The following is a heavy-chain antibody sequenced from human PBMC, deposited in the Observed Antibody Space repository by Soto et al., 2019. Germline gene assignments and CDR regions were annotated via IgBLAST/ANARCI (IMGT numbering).Heavy chain of an antibody. V-gene: IGHV4-59*08. Sequence: SETLSLTCTVSGGSISSYYWSWIRQPPGKGLEWIGYIYYSGSTNYNPSLKSRVTISVDTSKNQFSLKLSSVTAADTAVYYCARHMVPYYDYIWGSYLVAFDIWGQGTMVTVS. CDR3: ARHMVPYYDYIWGSYLVAFDI. CDR1: GGSISSYY. D-gene: IGHD3-16*01. CDR2: IYYSGST. J-gene: IGHJ3*02.